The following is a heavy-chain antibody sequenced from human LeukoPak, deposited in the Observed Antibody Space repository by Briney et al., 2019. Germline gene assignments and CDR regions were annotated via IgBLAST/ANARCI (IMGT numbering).Heavy chain of an antibody. CDR1: GFTFSSYA. CDR3: AVSSLTLADY. J-gene: IGHJ4*02. V-gene: IGHV3-23*01. CDR2: VSAGGGST. Sequence: GSLRLSCAASGFTFSSYAMSWVRQAPGKGLEWVSTVSAGGGSTYYADSVKGRFTISRDNSKNTLYLQMNSLRAEDTAVYYCAVSSLTLADYWGQGTLVTVSS.